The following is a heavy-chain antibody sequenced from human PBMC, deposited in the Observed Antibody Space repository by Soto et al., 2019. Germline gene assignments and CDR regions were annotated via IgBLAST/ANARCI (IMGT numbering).Heavy chain of an antibody. CDR3: ARALGYCSGGSCRTYYYYYGMDV. CDR2: INPNSGGT. CDR1: GYTFTGYY. D-gene: IGHD2-15*01. V-gene: IGHV1-2*04. J-gene: IGHJ6*02. Sequence: GASVKVSCKASGYTFTGYYMHCVRQAPGQGLEWMGWINPNSGGTNYAQKFQGWVTMTRDTSISTAYMELSRLRSDDTAVYYCARALGYCSGGSCRTYYYYYGMDVWGQGTTVTVSS.